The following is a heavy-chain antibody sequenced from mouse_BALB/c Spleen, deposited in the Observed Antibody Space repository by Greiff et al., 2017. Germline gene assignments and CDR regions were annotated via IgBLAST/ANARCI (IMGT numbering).Heavy chain of an antibody. V-gene: IGHV3-2*02. CDR3: ARDGNYGFAY. Sequence: VQLQQSGPGLVKPSQSLSLTCTVTGYSITSDYAWNWIRQFPGNKLEWMGYISYSGSTSYNPSLKSRISITRDTSKNQFFLQLNSVTTEDTATYYCARDGNYGFAYWGQGTLVTVSA. CDR1: GYSITSDYA. J-gene: IGHJ3*01. D-gene: IGHD2-1*01. CDR2: ISYSGST.